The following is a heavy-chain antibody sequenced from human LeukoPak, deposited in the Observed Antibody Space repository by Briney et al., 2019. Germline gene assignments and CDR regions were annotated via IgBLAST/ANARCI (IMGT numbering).Heavy chain of an antibody. J-gene: IGHJ6*03. V-gene: IGHV3-43D*03. CDR3: AKDRAARGRGNYFYMDV. CDR1: GFTFDDYG. CDR2: ISWDGDST. D-gene: IGHD2/OR15-2a*01. Sequence: QAGGSLRLSCAASGFTFDDYGMHWVRQGPGKGLEWVSFISWDGDSTYYGDSVKGRFTISRDNRENSLYLQMNSLRPEDTALYYCAKDRAARGRGNYFYMDVWGKGTTVTVSS.